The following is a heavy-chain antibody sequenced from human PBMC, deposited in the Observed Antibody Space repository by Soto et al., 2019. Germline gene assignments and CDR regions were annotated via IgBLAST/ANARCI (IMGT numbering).Heavy chain of an antibody. Sequence: PGGSLRLSCAASGFTFSSYAMSWVRQAPGKGLEWVSAISGSGGSTYYADSVKGRFTISRDNSKNTLYLQMNSLRAEDTAIYYCAKGKPYYDFGSGSHYYYGMDVWGQGTTVTVSS. CDR1: GFTFSSYA. CDR2: ISGSGGST. V-gene: IGHV3-23*01. CDR3: AKGKPYYDFGSGSHYYYGMDV. D-gene: IGHD3-3*01. J-gene: IGHJ6*02.